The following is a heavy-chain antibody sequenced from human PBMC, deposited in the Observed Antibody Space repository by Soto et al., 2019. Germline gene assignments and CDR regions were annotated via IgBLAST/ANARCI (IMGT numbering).Heavy chain of an antibody. Sequence: EPQLVESGGGLVQPGGSLRVSCAASGFTFSNYWMTWVRQTPGKGLEWVANMNQDGGEKYYVDSVKGRFSISRDNAKNSLYLQMNSLRPEDTALYYCGREGASSSSEYYYYYGMDVWGQGTTVTVSS. CDR1: GFTFSNYW. J-gene: IGHJ6*02. CDR2: MNQDGGEK. V-gene: IGHV3-7*01. CDR3: GREGASSSSEYYYYYGMDV. D-gene: IGHD6-6*01.